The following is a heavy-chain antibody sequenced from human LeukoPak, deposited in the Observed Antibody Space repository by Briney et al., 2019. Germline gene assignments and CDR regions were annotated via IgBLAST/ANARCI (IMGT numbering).Heavy chain of an antibody. V-gene: IGHV4-34*01. J-gene: IGHJ4*02. CDR2: INHSGNT. D-gene: IGHD5-18*01. Sequence: SETLSLTCAVYGGSFSGYYWSWIRQPPGKGLEWIGEINHSGNTNYNPSLKSRVTISVDTSKNQFSLKLSSVTAADTAVYYCARGPQDTAMVFDYWGQGTLVTVSS. CDR1: GGSFSGYY. CDR3: ARGPQDTAMVFDY.